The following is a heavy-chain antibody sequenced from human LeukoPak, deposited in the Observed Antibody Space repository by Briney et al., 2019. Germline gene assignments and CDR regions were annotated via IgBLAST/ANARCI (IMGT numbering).Heavy chain of an antibody. Sequence: PSETLSLTCAVYGGSFSGYYWSWIRQPPGKGLEWIGEINHSGSTNYNPSLKSRVTISVDTSKNQFSLKRSSVTVADTAVYYCASSSLVVPAAAKYYYYGMDVWGQGTTVTVSS. D-gene: IGHD2-2*01. CDR2: INHSGST. CDR1: GGSFSGYY. J-gene: IGHJ6*02. CDR3: ASSSLVVPAAAKYYYYGMDV. V-gene: IGHV4-34*01.